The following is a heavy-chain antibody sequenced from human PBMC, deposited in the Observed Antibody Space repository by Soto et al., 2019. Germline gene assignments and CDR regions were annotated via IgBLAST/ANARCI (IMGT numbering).Heavy chain of an antibody. Sequence: PGGSLRLSCAASGFTFSSYAMSWVRKAPGKGLEWVSAISGGGGTTYYADSVKGRFTISRDNSKNTLYLQMNSLRAEDTAVYYCATSTRTYYYAMDVWGQGTTVTVSS. CDR1: GFTFSSYA. CDR2: ISGGGGTT. CDR3: ATSTRTYYYAMDV. J-gene: IGHJ6*02. V-gene: IGHV3-23*01.